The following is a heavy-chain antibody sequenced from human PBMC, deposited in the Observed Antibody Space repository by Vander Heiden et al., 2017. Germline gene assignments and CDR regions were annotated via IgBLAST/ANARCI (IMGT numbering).Heavy chain of an antibody. CDR1: GGSFSGSY. CDR3: ARVGQLLWFGDTRYFDL. J-gene: IGHJ2*01. D-gene: IGHD3-10*01. Sequence: QVQLQQWGPGLLKPSETLPLTCAVSGGSFSGSYLTWIRQPPGKGLECIGEINHSGSTNYNPSLKSRVTISVDTSKNQFSLKLSSVTAADTAVYYCARVGQLLWFGDTRYFDLWGRGTLVTVSS. V-gene: IGHV4-34*01. CDR2: INHSGST.